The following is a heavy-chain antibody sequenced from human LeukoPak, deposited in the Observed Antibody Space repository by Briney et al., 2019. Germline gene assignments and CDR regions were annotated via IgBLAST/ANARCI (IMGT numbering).Heavy chain of an antibody. CDR1: GFTFRSYW. V-gene: IGHV3-7*01. CDR3: AIGLPDY. D-gene: IGHD3-16*01. J-gene: IGHJ4*02. Sequence: GGSLRLSCAASGFTFRSYWMSWVRQAPGKGLEWVANIKQGGDEKYYVDSLKGRFTISRDNTKNSLFLQMNSLRAEDTAVYYCAIGLPDYWGQGTLVTVSS. CDR2: IKQGGDEK.